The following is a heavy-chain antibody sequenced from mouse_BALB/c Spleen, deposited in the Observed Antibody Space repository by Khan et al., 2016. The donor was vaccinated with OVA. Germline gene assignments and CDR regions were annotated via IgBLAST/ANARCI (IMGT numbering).Heavy chain of an antibody. CDR1: GYTFTAYI. CDR2: IFPGSDIP. V-gene: IGHV1-77*01. CDR3: ARGGYSAFAY. Sequence: QVQLKQSGPELVKPGASLKVSCKASGYTFTAYIIGWVKQSTRQGLEWIGDIFPGSDIPYYNEKFKDKATLTVDKSANTASMQLSSLTSEDSAVYFCARGGYSAFAYWGQGTLVTVSA. J-gene: IGHJ3*01. D-gene: IGHD2-14*01.